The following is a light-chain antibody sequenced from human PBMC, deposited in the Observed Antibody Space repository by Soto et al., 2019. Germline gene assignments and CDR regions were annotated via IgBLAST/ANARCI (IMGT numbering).Light chain of an antibody. J-gene: IGLJ1*01. CDR3: NSYRTVSTYV. CDR1: SSDIGGYNF. Sequence: QSALTQPASVSGSPGQSITIACTGTSSDIGGYNFVSWYQQHPGKAPKLLIYDVGNRPSGVSNRFSGSKSGNTASLTISVLPAEDEAHYYCNSYRTVSTYVFGTGTKLTVL. CDR2: DVG. V-gene: IGLV2-14*01.